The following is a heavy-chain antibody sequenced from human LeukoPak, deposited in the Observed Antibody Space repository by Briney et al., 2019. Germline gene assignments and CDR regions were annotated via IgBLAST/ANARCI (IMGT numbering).Heavy chain of an antibody. CDR1: GYTFTSYY. Sequence: ASVKVSCKASGYTFTSYYMHWVRQAPGQGLEWMGIIDPSGGSTSYAQKFQGRVTMTRDTSTSTVYMELSSLRSEDTAVYYCASGGSRFRFDYWGQGTLVTVFS. CDR3: ASGGSRFRFDY. V-gene: IGHV1-46*01. D-gene: IGHD2-15*01. CDR2: IDPSGGST. J-gene: IGHJ4*02.